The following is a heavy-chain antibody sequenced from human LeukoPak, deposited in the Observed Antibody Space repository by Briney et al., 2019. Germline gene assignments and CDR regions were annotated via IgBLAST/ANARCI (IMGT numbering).Heavy chain of an antibody. CDR2: ISSSGSTI. D-gene: IGHD5-18*01. Sequence: PGGSLRLSCAASGFTFSSYEMNWVRQAPGKGLEWVSYISSSGSTIYYADSVKGRFTISRDNAKNSLYLQMNSLRADDTAVYYCARALTTTMAPGGGQGTLVIVSS. V-gene: IGHV3-48*03. J-gene: IGHJ4*02. CDR1: GFTFSSYE. CDR3: ARALTTTMAPG.